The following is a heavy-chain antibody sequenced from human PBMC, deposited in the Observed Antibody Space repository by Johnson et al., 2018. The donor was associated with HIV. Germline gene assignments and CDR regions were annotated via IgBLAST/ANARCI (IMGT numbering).Heavy chain of an antibody. CDR1: GFTFDDYG. CDR2: ISYDGSNK. J-gene: IGHJ3*02. V-gene: IGHV3-30*03. D-gene: IGHD6-13*01. CDR3: ARDGESQQLPLGDAFDI. Sequence: QVQLVESGGGVVQPGRSLILSCAASGFTFDDYGMTWVRQPPGKGLEWVAVISYDGSNKYYADSVKGRFTISRDNSKNTLYLQMSSLRAEDTAMYYCARDGESQQLPLGDAFDIWGQGTMVTVSS.